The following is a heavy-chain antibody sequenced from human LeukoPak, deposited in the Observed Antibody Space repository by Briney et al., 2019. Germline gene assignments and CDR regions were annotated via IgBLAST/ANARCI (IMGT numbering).Heavy chain of an antibody. CDR3: ARVPKGVGYCSSTSCYVEGYFDY. D-gene: IGHD2-2*01. V-gene: IGHV1-69*13. J-gene: IGHJ4*02. CDR1: GGTFSSYA. Sequence: SVKVSCKASGGTFSSYAISWVRQAPGQGLEWMGGIIPISGTANYAQKFQGRVTITADESTSTAYMELSSLRSEDTAVYYCARVPKGVGYCSSTSCYVEGYFDYWGQGTLVTVSS. CDR2: IIPISGTA.